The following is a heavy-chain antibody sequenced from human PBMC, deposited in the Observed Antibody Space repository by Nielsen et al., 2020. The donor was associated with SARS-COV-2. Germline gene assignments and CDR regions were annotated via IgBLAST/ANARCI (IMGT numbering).Heavy chain of an antibody. Sequence: ASVKVSCKASEYSFSDYYVHWVRQAPGQALEWMGTINPSISSTEYAQKFQGRVTITRDTSASTAYMELSSLRSEDTAVYYCARERGYSGYARGTFDYWGQGTLVTVSS. CDR3: ARERGYSGYARGTFDY. D-gene: IGHD5-12*01. V-gene: IGHV1-46*01. J-gene: IGHJ4*02. CDR2: INPSISST. CDR1: EYSFSDYY.